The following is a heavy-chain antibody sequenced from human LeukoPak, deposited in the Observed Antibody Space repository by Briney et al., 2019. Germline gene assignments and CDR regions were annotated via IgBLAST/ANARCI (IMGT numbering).Heavy chain of an antibody. CDR2: ISASGTNT. J-gene: IGHJ4*02. CDR1: GFTFSSFA. V-gene: IGHV3-23*01. Sequence: GGSLRLSCAASGFTFSSFAMNWVRQAPGKGLEWVSGISASGTNTYYADSVKGRFTISRDNSKNTLYLQMNSLRAEDTAVYYCAELFVGYYFDYWGQGTLVTVSS. CDR3: AELFVGYYFDY. D-gene: IGHD3-10*01.